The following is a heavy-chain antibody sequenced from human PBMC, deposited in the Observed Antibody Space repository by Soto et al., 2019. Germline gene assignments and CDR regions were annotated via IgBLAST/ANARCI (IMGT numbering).Heavy chain of an antibody. CDR3: AKAARDCGGDCYSSYFDS. CDR1: RFTFGGYA. V-gene: IGHV3-23*01. Sequence: LKISCSASRFTFGGYAMSWVRQAPGKGLEWVSGITGNAANTVYADSVKGRFTISRDNSKNALYLQLNSLRAEDTAVYFCAKAARDCGGDCYSSYFDSWGQGALVTVSS. CDR2: ITGNAANT. J-gene: IGHJ4*02. D-gene: IGHD2-21*02.